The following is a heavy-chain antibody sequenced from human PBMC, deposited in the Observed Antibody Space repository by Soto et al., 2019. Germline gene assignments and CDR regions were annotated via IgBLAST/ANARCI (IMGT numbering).Heavy chain of an antibody. CDR3: ARDRSVARYFDWGAYYFDY. V-gene: IGHV3-30-3*01. CDR2: ISYDGSNK. CDR1: GFTFSSYA. D-gene: IGHD3-9*01. Sequence: QVQLVESGGGVVQPGRSLRLSCAASGFTFSSYAMHWVRQAPGKGLEWVAVISYDGSNKYYADSVKGRFTISRDNSKNTLYLQMNSPRAEDTAVYYCARDRSVARYFDWGAYYFDYWGQGTLVTVSS. J-gene: IGHJ4*02.